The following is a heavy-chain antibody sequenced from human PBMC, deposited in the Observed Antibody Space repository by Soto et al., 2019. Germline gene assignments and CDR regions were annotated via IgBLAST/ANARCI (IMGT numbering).Heavy chain of an antibody. CDR3: ARFCSCCSSYSGGWFYS. V-gene: IGHV1-18*01. CDR1: GYTFTSYG. J-gene: IGHJ5*01. D-gene: IGHD2-15*01. Sequence: QVQLVQSGAEVKKPGASVKVSCKASGYTFTSYGISWVRQAPGQGLEWMGWISAYNGNTNYAQKLQGRVTMTTDTATRTAYMELRSLRSDDTSVYYCARFCSCCSSYSGGWFYSWGQGTLVTVSS. CDR2: ISAYNGNT.